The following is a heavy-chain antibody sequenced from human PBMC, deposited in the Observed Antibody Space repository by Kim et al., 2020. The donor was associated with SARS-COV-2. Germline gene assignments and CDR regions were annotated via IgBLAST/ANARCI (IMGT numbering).Heavy chain of an antibody. Sequence: GGSLRLSCAASGFTFSDYYMSWIRQAPGKGLEWVSYISSSGSTIYYADSVKGRFTISRDNAKNSLYLQMNSLRAEDTAVYYCASSYSSSQDYYYYGMDVWGQGTTVTVSS. CDR1: GFTFSDYY. J-gene: IGHJ6*02. V-gene: IGHV3-11*04. CDR2: ISSSGSTI. CDR3: ASSYSSSQDYYYYGMDV. D-gene: IGHD6-13*01.